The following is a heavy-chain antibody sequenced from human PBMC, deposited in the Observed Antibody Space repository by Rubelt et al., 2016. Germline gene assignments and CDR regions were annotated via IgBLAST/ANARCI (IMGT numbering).Heavy chain of an antibody. J-gene: IGHJ5*02. CDR2: IDPSDSYT. Sequence: EVQLVQSGAEVKKPGESLRISCKGSGYSFTSYWISWVRQMPGKGLEWMGRIDPSDSYTNYSTSCQGHVTISAEKSISTAYLQWSSLKASDTAMYYWARHAGDGGNSEDWFDPWGQGTLVTVSS. CDR1: GYSFTSYW. V-gene: IGHV5-10-1*01. D-gene: IGHD4-23*01. CDR3: ARHAGDGGNSEDWFDP.